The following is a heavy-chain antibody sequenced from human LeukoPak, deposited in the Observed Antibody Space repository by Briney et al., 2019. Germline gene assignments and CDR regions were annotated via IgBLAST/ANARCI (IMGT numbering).Heavy chain of an antibody. J-gene: IGHJ4*02. D-gene: IGHD6-19*01. Sequence: PSETLSLTCAVSGGSISSSNWWSWVRQPPGKGLEWIGEIYHSGSTNYNPSLKSRVTISVDTSKNQFSLKLSSVTAADTAVYYCASLHSIAVEKNWGQGTLVTVSS. CDR3: ASLHSIAVEKN. CDR1: GGSISSSNW. CDR2: IYHSGST. V-gene: IGHV4-4*02.